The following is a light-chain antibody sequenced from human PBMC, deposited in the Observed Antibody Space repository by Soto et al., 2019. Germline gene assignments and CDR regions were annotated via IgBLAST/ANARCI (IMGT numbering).Light chain of an antibody. J-gene: IGKJ1*01. V-gene: IGKV2D-29*01. CDR1: QSLLHSNGKTY. CDR3: MQSIQTLRT. Sequence: EIVMTQSPLSLSATPGQPASISCKSSQSLLHSNGKTYLYWYVQKSGQPPKLLIYEVSNRFSGVSERFSGSGAGTDFTLKISRVEAEDVGVYYCMQSIQTLRTFGQGTKVDI. CDR2: EVS.